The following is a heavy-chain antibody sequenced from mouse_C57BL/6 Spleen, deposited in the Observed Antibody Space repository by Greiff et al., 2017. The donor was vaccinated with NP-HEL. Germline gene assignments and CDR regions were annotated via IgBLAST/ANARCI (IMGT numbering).Heavy chain of an antibody. V-gene: IGHV3-6*01. Sequence: VQLKESGPGLVKPSQSLSLTCSVTGYSITSGYYWNWIRQFPGNKLEWMGYISYDGSNNYNPSLKNRISITRDTSKNQFFLKLNSVTTEDTATYYCARHYGSRWYFDVWGTGTTVTVSS. D-gene: IGHD1-1*01. CDR3: ARHYGSRWYFDV. CDR2: ISYDGSN. CDR1: GYSITSGYY. J-gene: IGHJ1*03.